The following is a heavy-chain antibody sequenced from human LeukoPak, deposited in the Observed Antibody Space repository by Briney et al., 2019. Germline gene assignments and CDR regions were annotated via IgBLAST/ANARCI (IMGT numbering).Heavy chain of an antibody. D-gene: IGHD3-22*01. J-gene: IGHJ6*03. CDR2: INPNSGGT. V-gene: IGHV1-2*02. CDR3: ARGGWVVTLGYYYYYMDV. CDR1: GYTFTGYY. Sequence: ASVKVSCKASGYTFTGYYMHWVRQAPGQGLEWMGWINPNSGGTKYAQKFQGRVTMTRNTSISTAYMELSSLRSEDTAVYYCARGGWVVTLGYYYYYMDVWGKGTTVTISS.